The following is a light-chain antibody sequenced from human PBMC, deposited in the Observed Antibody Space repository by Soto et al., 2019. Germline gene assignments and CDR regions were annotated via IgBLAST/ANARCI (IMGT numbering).Light chain of an antibody. CDR3: QQYYSAPWT. V-gene: IGKV4-1*01. J-gene: IGKJ1*01. Sequence: DIVMTQSPDSLAVSLGERATINCKSSQSVLYSSNSKNYVAWYQHKKEQPPKLLIYWASARESGVPDRFSGSGPGTHFTLTISSLQAEDVAVYSCQQYYSAPWTFGQGTKVEIK. CDR2: WAS. CDR1: QSVLYSSNSKNY.